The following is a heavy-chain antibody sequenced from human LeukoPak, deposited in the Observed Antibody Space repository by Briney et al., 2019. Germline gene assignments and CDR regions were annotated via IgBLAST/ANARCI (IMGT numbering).Heavy chain of an antibody. D-gene: IGHD2-2*01. Sequence: GGSLRLSCAASGFTFDDYYMTWIRQAPGTGLEWITSISASGGMFFYADSVKGRFTVSRDNAKKSLFLQMNSLRAEDTAIYYCARYCSSSRCLYYYHMDVWGKGTTVTVSS. CDR2: ISASGGMF. J-gene: IGHJ6*03. V-gene: IGHV3-11*01. CDR3: ARYCSSSRCLYYYHMDV. CDR1: GFTFDDYY.